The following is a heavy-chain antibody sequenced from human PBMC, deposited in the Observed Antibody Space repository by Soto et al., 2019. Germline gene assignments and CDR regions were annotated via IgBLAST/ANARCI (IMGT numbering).Heavy chain of an antibody. Sequence: QVQRVQSGAEVREPGSSVKVSCKASGGTFSSYTFAWVRQAPGQVLEWMGGIIPIFNKPLYAQKFKGRVTISADEFKATVYVELNSLTSEDTAVYYCARPSGQLGQYSALPDNWGQGTLVTVSS. CDR2: IIPIFNKP. V-gene: IGHV1-69*01. CDR1: GGTFSSYT. CDR3: ARPSGQLGQYSALPDN. D-gene: IGHD5-12*01. J-gene: IGHJ4*02.